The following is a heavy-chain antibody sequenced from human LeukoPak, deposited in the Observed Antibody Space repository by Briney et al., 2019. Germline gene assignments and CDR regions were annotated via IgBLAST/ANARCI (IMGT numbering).Heavy chain of an antibody. CDR2: IRYDGSNK. J-gene: IGHJ4*02. CDR3: AKVSGSGWYLDY. V-gene: IGHV3-30*02. Sequence: GGPLRLSCAASGFTFSSYGMHWVRQAPGKGLEWVAFIRYDGSNKYYADSVKGRFTISRDNSKNTLYLQMNSLRAEDTAVYYCAKVSGSGWYLDYWGQGALVTVSS. D-gene: IGHD6-19*01. CDR1: GFTFSSYG.